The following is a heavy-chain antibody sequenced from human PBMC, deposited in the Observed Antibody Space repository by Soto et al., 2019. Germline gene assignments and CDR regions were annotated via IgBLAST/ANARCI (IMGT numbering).Heavy chain of an antibody. J-gene: IGHJ1*01. CDR2: ISGSGGST. CDR1: GFTFSIYA. CDR3: EKAPTDYVWGSSGPAEYFQH. Sequence: GGSLRLSCAASGFTFSIYAMSWVRQSPGKGLEWVSAISGSGGSTYYADSVKGRFTISRDNSKNTLYLQMNSLRAEDTAVYYCEKAPTDYVWGSSGPAEYFQHWGQGTLVTVSS. D-gene: IGHD3-16*01. V-gene: IGHV3-23*01.